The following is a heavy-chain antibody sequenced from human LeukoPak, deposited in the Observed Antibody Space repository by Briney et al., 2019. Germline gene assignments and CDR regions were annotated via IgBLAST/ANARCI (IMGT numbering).Heavy chain of an antibody. CDR2: ISSSNSYI. D-gene: IGHD3-22*01. V-gene: IGHV3-21*04. Sequence: GGSLRLSCAGSGFTFSTYSMNWVRQAPGKGLEWVSCISSSNSYIYYADSVKGRFTISRDNAKNSLYLQMNSLRAEDTAVYYCARDLGYYDSSGYYRGAEYFQHWGQGTLVTVSS. J-gene: IGHJ1*01. CDR3: ARDLGYYDSSGYYRGAEYFQH. CDR1: GFTFSTYS.